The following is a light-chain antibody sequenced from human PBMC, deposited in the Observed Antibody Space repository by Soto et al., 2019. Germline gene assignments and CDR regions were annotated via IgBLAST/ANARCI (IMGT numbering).Light chain of an antibody. CDR2: EVT. CDR3: ASYAGSKRFV. J-gene: IGLJ1*01. Sequence: QCVLTQPPSAAASPGQSLTITSTWTSTDVSFLNFSSCYQQRAGKAHKIVIYEVTKRPSGVPDRFSGSKHGSPGSLTVSTLQADDEAEYYCASYAGSKRFVFGSGSKVTGL. CDR1: STDVSFLNF. V-gene: IGLV2-8*01.